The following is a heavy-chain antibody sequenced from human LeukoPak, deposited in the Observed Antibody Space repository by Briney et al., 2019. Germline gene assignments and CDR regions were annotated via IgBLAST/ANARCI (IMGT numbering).Heavy chain of an antibody. Sequence: GGSLRLSCAASGNYWMHWVRQAPGKGLVWVSHINSDGSWTSYADSVKGRFTISKDNAKNTVHLQMNSLRAEDTAVYYCVSFYETYWGRGTLVTVSS. V-gene: IGHV3-74*01. J-gene: IGHJ4*02. D-gene: IGHD2/OR15-2a*01. CDR1: GNYW. CDR3: VSFYETY. CDR2: INSDGSWT.